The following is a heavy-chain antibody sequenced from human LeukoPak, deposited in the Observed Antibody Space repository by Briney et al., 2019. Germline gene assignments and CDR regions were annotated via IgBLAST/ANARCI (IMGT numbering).Heavy chain of an antibody. CDR2: IYHSGST. Sequence: PSETLSLTCTVSGGCISSYYWSWIRQRQGQGLEWIGYIYHSGSTNYNPSLKSRVSISVDTSKNQFSLKLSSVTAADTAVYYCARANSSLYYDSSGYWDYWGQGTLVTVSS. V-gene: IGHV4-59*01. D-gene: IGHD3-22*01. J-gene: IGHJ4*02. CDR3: ARANSSLYYDSSGYWDY. CDR1: GGCISSYY.